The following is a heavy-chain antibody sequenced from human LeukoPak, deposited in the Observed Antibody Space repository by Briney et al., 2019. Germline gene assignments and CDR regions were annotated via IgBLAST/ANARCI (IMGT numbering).Heavy chain of an antibody. CDR2: ISGSGGST. CDR1: AFTFSSYA. D-gene: IGHD3-22*01. V-gene: IGHV3-23*01. Sequence: GGSLRLSCAASAFTFSSYAMSWVRQAPGKGLEWVSAISGSGGSTYYADSVKGRFTISRDNSKNTLYLQMNSLRAEDTAVYYCAKPRLLPYYYDSSDYYYMPNFDYWVQGTLVTVSS. J-gene: IGHJ4*02. CDR3: AKPRLLPYYYDSSDYYYMPNFDY.